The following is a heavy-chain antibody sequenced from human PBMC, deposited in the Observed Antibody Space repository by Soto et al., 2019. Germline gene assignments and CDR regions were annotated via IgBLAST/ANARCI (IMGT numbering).Heavy chain of an antibody. CDR3: AILIGNSWFDY. Sequence: SQTLSLTCAISGDSVSSNSATWIWIRQSPSRGLEWLGRTYYRSQWYYDYALSVKSRVSINPDTSENQFSLQLNSLTPEDTAVTFCAILIGNSWFDYLGQGTLVTVSS. J-gene: IGHJ4*02. D-gene: IGHD2-15*01. CDR1: GDSVSSNSAT. V-gene: IGHV6-1*01. CDR2: TYYRSQWYY.